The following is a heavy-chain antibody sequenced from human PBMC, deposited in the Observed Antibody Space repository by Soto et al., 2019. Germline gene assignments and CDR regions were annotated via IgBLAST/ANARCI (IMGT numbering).Heavy chain of an antibody. V-gene: IGHV5-51*01. CDR3: ARHGATVTQSLYNWFDP. D-gene: IGHD4-17*01. CDR2: IYPGDSDT. Sequence: GESLKISCKGSGYSFTSYWIGWVRQMPGKGLEWMGIIYPGDSDTRYSPSFQGQVTISADTSISTAYLQWSSLKASDTAMYYCARHGATVTQSLYNWFDPWGQGTLVTVSS. J-gene: IGHJ5*02. CDR1: GYSFTSYW.